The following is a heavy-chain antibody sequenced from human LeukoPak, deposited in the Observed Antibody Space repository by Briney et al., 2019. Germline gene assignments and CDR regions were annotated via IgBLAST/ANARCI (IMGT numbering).Heavy chain of an antibody. CDR1: GYTLTELS. CDR2: FDPEDGET. CDR3: ARDPASITIFGVVPGDYYGMDV. J-gene: IGHJ6*02. D-gene: IGHD3-3*01. V-gene: IGHV1-24*01. Sequence: ASVKVSCKVSGYTLTELSMHWVRQAPGKGLEWMGGFDPEDGETIYAQKFQGRVTMTEDTSTDTAYMELSSLRSDDTAVYYCARDPASITIFGVVPGDYYGMDVWGQGTTVTVSS.